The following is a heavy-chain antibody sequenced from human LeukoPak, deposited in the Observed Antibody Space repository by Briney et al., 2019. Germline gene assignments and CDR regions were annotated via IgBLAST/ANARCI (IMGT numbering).Heavy chain of an antibody. J-gene: IGHJ5*02. D-gene: IGHD6-19*01. V-gene: IGHV1-69*13. CDR1: GGTFSSYA. Sequence: SVKVSCKASGGTFSSYAISWVRQAPGQGLEWMGGIIPIFGTANYAQKFQGRVTITADESTSTAYMELSSLRSEDTAVYYCARDRAYSGYSSGWYLNWFDPWGQGTLVTVSS. CDR3: ARDRAYSGYSSGWYLNWFDP. CDR2: IIPIFGTA.